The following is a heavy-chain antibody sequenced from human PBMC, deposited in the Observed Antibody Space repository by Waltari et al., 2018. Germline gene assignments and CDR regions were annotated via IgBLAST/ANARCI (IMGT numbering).Heavy chain of an antibody. V-gene: IGHV4-34*01. CDR2: INHSGST. CDR1: GGSFSGYY. CDR3: ARARQNYDFWSGYYSSYYFDY. J-gene: IGHJ4*02. D-gene: IGHD3-3*01. Sequence: QVQLQQWGAGLLKPSETLSLTCAVYGGSFSGYYWSWIRQPPGKGLEWIGEINHSGSTNYNPSLKSRVTRSVDTSKNQFSLKLSSVTAADTAVYYCARARQNYDFWSGYYSSYYFDYWGQGTLVTVSS.